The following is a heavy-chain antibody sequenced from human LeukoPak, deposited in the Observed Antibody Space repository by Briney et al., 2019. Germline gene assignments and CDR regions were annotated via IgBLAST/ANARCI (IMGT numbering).Heavy chain of an antibody. Sequence: GGSLRLSCAASGFTFSSYSMNWVRQAPGKGLELVSSISTSSSHMYYADSVKGRFTISRDNARNSLYLQMSSLRAEDTAVCYCARGSEWELLSCDHWGQGTLVTVSS. D-gene: IGHD1-26*01. J-gene: IGHJ5*02. CDR3: ARGSEWELLSCDH. CDR2: ISTSSSHM. V-gene: IGHV3-21*01. CDR1: GFTFSSYS.